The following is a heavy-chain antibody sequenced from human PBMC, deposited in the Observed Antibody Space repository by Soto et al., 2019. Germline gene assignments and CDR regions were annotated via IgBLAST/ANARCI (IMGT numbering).Heavy chain of an antibody. CDR3: VRGMNPLF. V-gene: IGHV3-21*06. CDR2: ISISSSDR. CDR1: GFTLRTYT. J-gene: IGHJ4*01. Sequence: PGGSLRLSCAASGFTLRTYTMNWVRQAPGKGLEWVSSISISSSDRYSADSVRGRFTISRDNAKNALYLQMNSLRADDTAVYFCVRGMNPLFGGQGTLVTVSS.